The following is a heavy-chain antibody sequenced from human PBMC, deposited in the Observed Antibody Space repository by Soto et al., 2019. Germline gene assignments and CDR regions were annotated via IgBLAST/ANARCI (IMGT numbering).Heavy chain of an antibody. CDR2: ISSNSAYI. CDR3: PRDASRDSSARGWFDP. Sequence: PGGSLRLSCAASGFTFRSFTMNWVRQATGKWLEWVSTISSNSAYIYYTDALRGPFTISRDNAKNSLHLQMNSLRAEDTPVYYCPRDASRDSSARGWFDPWGPGTLVTVPS. D-gene: IGHD6-13*01. V-gene: IGHV3-21*01. CDR1: GFTFRSFT. J-gene: IGHJ5*02.